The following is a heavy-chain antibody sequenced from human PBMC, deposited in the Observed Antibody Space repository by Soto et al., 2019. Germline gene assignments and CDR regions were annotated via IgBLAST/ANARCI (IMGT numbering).Heavy chain of an antibody. CDR1: GGTFSSCA. CDR3: ARVHYYGSGSYTYYYYGMDV. V-gene: IGHV1-69*13. CDR2: IIPIFGTA. Sequence: SVKLSCKASGGTFSSCAISWVRQAQKQGLEWMGGIIPIFGTANYAQKFQGRVTITADESTSTAYMELSSLRSEDTAVYYCARVHYYGSGSYTYYYYGMDVWGQGTTVTVSS. J-gene: IGHJ6*02. D-gene: IGHD3-10*01.